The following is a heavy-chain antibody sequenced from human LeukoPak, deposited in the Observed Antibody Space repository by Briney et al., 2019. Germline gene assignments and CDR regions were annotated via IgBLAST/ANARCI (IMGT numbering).Heavy chain of an antibody. Sequence: ASVTVSCKASGYTFTSYGISWVRQAPGQGLEWMGWISACNGNTNYAQKLQGRVTMTTDTSTSTAYMELRSLRSDDTAVYYSARRFLEWPYYTHWGQGTLVTVSS. J-gene: IGHJ4*02. CDR2: ISACNGNT. V-gene: IGHV1-18*01. D-gene: IGHD3-3*01. CDR3: ARRFLEWPYYTH. CDR1: GYTFTSYG.